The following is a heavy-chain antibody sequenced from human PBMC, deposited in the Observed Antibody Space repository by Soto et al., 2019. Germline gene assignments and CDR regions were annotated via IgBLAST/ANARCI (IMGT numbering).Heavy chain of an antibody. J-gene: IGHJ4*02. CDR2: IYYSGST. CDR1: GGSITSYY. CDR3: ARASYYDSRFFDY. V-gene: IGHV4-59*01. D-gene: IGHD3-22*01. Sequence: TSETLSLTCTVSGGSITSYYRSWIRQPPGKGLEWIGYIYYSGSTNYNPSLKSRVTIAVDASRNQFSLRLTSVTAADTAVYYCARASYYDSRFFDYWGQGTLVTVSS.